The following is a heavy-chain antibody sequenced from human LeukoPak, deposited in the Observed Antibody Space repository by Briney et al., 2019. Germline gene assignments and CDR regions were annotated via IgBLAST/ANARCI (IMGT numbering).Heavy chain of an antibody. D-gene: IGHD2-15*01. Sequence: ASVKVSCKASGYTFTSYYMHWVRQAPGQGLEWMGIINPSGGSTSYAQKFQGRVTITRDTSASTAYMELSSLRSEDTAVYYCARDKASLVVVAAMDYWGQGTLVTVSS. CDR3: ARDKASLVVVAAMDY. J-gene: IGHJ4*02. CDR2: INPSGGST. CDR1: GYTFTSYY. V-gene: IGHV1-46*01.